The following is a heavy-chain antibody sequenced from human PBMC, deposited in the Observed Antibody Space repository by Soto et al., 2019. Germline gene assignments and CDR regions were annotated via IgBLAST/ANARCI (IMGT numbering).Heavy chain of an antibody. D-gene: IGHD1-7*01. V-gene: IGHV1-18*01. CDR3: ARMDGGGPTPNGHYAGNALAYRKYYYYGMDV. Sequence: ASVKVSCKASGYTFTSYGISWVRQAPGQGLEWMGWISAYNGNTNYAQKLQGGVTMTTDTSTSTAYMELRSLRSDDTAVYYCARMDGGGPTPNGHYAGNALAYRKYYYYGMDVWGHGTTVTVSS. J-gene: IGHJ6*02. CDR2: ISAYNGNT. CDR1: GYTFTSYG.